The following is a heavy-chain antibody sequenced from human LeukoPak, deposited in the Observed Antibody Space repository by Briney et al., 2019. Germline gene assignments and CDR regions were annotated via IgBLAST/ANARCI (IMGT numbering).Heavy chain of an antibody. CDR3: ASLYDYVWGSYRYKFDY. CDR1: GGSFSGFY. J-gene: IGHJ4*02. V-gene: IGHV4-34*01. D-gene: IGHD3-16*02. CDR2: IYYSGST. Sequence: SETLSLTCAVYGGSFSGFYWTWIRQHPGKGLEWIGYIYYSGSTYYNPSLKSRVTISVDTSKNQFSLKLSSVTAADTAVYYCASLYDYVWGSYRYKFDYWGQGTLVTVSS.